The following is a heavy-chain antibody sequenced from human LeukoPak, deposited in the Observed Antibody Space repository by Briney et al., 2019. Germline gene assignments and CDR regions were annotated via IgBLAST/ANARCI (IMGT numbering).Heavy chain of an antibody. CDR1: GFTFSSYG. V-gene: IGHV3-30*02. CDR2: IRYDGSNK. D-gene: IGHD1-1*01. Sequence: GGSLRLSCAASGFTFSSYGMHWVRQAPGKGLEWVAFIRYDGSNKYYADSVKGRFTISRDNSKNTLYLQMNSLRAEDTAVYYCAKHTSVQLESYFDYWGQGTLVTVSS. CDR3: AKHTSVQLESYFDY. J-gene: IGHJ4*02.